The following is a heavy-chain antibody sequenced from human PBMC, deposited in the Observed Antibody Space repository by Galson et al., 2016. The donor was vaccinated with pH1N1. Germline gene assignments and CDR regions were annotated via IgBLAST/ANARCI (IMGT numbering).Heavy chain of an antibody. CDR1: GFTFSSYG. V-gene: IGHV3-30*18. D-gene: IGHD2-2*01. CDR3: AKDQSPFWRVVIPAADPQYFAY. CDR2: ISYDGSNK. Sequence: SLRLSCAASGFTFSSYGMHWVRQAPGKGLEWVTIISYDGSNKYYADSVKGRFTISRDNSKNTLYLQMNSLRAEDTAVYYCAKDQSPFWRVVIPAADPQYFAYWGQGTLVTVSS. J-gene: IGHJ4*02.